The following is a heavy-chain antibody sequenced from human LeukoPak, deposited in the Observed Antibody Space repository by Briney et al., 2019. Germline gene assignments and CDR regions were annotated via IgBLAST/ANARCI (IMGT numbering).Heavy chain of an antibody. D-gene: IGHD1-26*01. CDR1: GFTFSSYS. J-gene: IGHJ4*02. CDR3: ARPYYVAANYYFDY. Sequence: PGGSLRLSCAASGFTFSSYSMNWVRQAPGKGLEWVSSISSSSSYIYYADSVKARFTISRDNAKNSLYLQMNSLRAEDTAVYYCARPYYVAANYYFDYWGQGTLVTVSS. V-gene: IGHV3-21*01. CDR2: ISSSSSYI.